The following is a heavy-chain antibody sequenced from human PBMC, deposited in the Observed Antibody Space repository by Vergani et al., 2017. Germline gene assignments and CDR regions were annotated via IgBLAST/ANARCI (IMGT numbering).Heavy chain of an antibody. Sequence: VQLVESGGGLVQPGGSLRLSCAASGFTFSSYGMHWVRQAPGKGLEWVAVIWYDGSNKYYADSVKGRFTISRDNSKNTLYLQMNSLRAEDTAVYYCARGWYYDILTGHFDYWGQGTLVTVSS. J-gene: IGHJ4*02. CDR2: IWYDGSNK. D-gene: IGHD3-9*01. CDR1: GFTFSSYG. V-gene: IGHV3-33*01. CDR3: ARGWYYDILTGHFDY.